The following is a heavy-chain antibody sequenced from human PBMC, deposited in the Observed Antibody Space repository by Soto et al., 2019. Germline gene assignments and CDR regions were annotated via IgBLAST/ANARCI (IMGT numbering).Heavy chain of an antibody. Sequence: QVQLVQSGAEVKKPGASVKVSCKASGYTFTSYAMHWVRQAPGQRLEWMGWINAGNGNTKYSQKFQGRVTITRDTFASTAYMELSSLRSEDTAVYYCARETVTTPFGYWGQGTLVTVSS. CDR3: ARETVTTPFGY. D-gene: IGHD4-17*01. CDR2: INAGNGNT. V-gene: IGHV1-3*01. CDR1: GYTFTSYA. J-gene: IGHJ4*02.